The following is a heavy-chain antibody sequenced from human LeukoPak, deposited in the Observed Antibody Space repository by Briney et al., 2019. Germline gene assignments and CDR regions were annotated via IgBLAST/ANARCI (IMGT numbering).Heavy chain of an antibody. CDR1: GFTFSIYA. J-gene: IGHJ4*02. V-gene: IGHV3-30*04. CDR2: ISDDGSNI. D-gene: IGHD3-22*01. Sequence: GGSLRLSCAASGFTFSIYAMNWVRQAPGKGLECVSAISDDGSNIYYADSVKGRFTLSRDSAKNSVYLQMNSLRTEDTAVYYCARGKFDSRGYYIDYWGQGTLVTVSS. CDR3: ARGKFDSRGYYIDY.